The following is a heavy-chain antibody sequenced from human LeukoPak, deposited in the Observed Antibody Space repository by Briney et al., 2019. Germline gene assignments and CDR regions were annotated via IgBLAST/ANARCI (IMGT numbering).Heavy chain of an antibody. V-gene: IGHV3-23*01. Sequence: GGSLRLSCVVSGFTFSDYAMSWVRQAPEKGLDWVSVISGSAHKIRYADSVKGRFTISRDNSENAVYLQMNNLRAEDTALYYCAGRPTGYSSGYVYWGQGALVTVSS. CDR1: GFTFSDYA. D-gene: IGHD5-18*01. CDR3: AGRPTGYSSGYVY. J-gene: IGHJ4*02. CDR2: ISGSAHKI.